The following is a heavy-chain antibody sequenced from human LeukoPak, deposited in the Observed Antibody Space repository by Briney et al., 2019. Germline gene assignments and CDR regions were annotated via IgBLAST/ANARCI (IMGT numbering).Heavy chain of an antibody. Sequence: GGSLRLSCAASGFTFRSYWMSWVRQAPGKGLEWVANIKQDGSEKYYVDSVKGRFTISRDDSKNTAYLQMNSLKTEDTAVYYCTRHSPSYYYDSSGYYRIAEYFQHWGQGTLVTVSS. CDR3: TRHSPSYYYDSSGYYRIAEYFQH. J-gene: IGHJ1*01. D-gene: IGHD3-22*01. V-gene: IGHV3-7*05. CDR1: GFTFRSYW. CDR2: IKQDGSEK.